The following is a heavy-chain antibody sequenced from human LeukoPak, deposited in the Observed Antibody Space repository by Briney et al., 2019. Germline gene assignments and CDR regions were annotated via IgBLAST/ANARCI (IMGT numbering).Heavy chain of an antibody. Sequence: SETLSLTCTVSGYSISSGYYWGWIRQPPGKGLERIGSIYHSGSTYYNPSLKSRVTISVDTSKNQFSLKLSSVTAADTAVYYCARIRGGGTIFDYWGQGTLVTVSS. D-gene: IGHD1-14*01. CDR2: IYHSGST. CDR1: GYSISSGYY. J-gene: IGHJ4*02. CDR3: ARIRGGGTIFDY. V-gene: IGHV4-38-2*02.